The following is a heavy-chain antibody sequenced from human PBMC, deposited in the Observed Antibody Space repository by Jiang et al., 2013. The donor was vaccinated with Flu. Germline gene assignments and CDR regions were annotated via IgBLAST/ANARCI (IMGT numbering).Heavy chain of an antibody. D-gene: IGHD3/OR15-3a*01. J-gene: IGHJ4*02. CDR2: IDYMGDT. CDR1: GGSISSRSYY. V-gene: IGHV4-39*01. Sequence: PSETLSLTCTVSGGSISSRSYYWGWIRQTSGKGLEWIGSIDYMGDTFLQPVPQESSHHIRRQSKNQFSLKLSSVTAADTAAYYCAVRRRTGWPLDYWGQGTLVTVSS. CDR3: AVRRRTGWPLDY.